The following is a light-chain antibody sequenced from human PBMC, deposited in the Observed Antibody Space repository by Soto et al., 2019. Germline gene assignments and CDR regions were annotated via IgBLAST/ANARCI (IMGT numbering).Light chain of an antibody. Sequence: QSVLTQPPSASGSPGQSVTISCTGAGTDVGQYNYVSWYQQHPGKAPKLLIHHVSRRPSGVPARFSGSKSGTSASLAISGLQSEDEADYHCATWDDSVSGYVFGTGTKVTVL. CDR2: HVS. J-gene: IGLJ1*01. V-gene: IGLV2-8*01. CDR3: ATWDDSVSGYV. CDR1: GTDVGQYNY.